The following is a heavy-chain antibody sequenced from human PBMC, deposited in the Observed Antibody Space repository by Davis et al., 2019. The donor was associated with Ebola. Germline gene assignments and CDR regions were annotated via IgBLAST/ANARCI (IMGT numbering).Heavy chain of an antibody. J-gene: IGHJ4*02. CDR3: ARGLNSAGLGADLDY. CDR1: GFTFSSYA. V-gene: IGHV3-23*01. Sequence: GESLKISCAASGFTFSSYAMSWVRQAPGKGLEWVSAISGSGGSTYYADSVKGRFTVSRDKAKNTLYLQMNSLRAEDTAVYYCARGLNSAGLGADLDYWGQGTLVTVSS. CDR2: ISGSGGST. D-gene: IGHD1-26*01.